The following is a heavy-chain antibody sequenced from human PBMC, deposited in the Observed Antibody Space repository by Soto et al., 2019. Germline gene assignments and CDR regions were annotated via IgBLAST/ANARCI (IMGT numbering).Heavy chain of an antibody. V-gene: IGHV5-51*01. CDR2: IYPGDSDT. J-gene: IGHJ4*02. CDR1: GYSFTDYW. CDR3: ARAMTGNSHPNYLDN. Sequence: GESLKISCRGSGYSFTDYWIGWVRHMPGKGLEWMGIIYPGDSDTRYSPSFQGQVTISADNSISTAYLQWRSLRASDTAMYYCARAMTGNSHPNYLDNWGQGTRVTVSS. D-gene: IGHD1-20*01.